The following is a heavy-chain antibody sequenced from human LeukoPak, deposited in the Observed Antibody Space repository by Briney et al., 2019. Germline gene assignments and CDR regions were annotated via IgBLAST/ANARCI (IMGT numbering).Heavy chain of an antibody. J-gene: IGHJ4*02. D-gene: IGHD3-22*01. CDR2: IYWDDDK. CDR1: GLSLSTSGVG. CDR3: AHLSGYYDHFDY. Sequence: SGPTLVNPTQTLTLTCTFSGLSLSTSGVGVGWIRQPPGKALEWLALIYWDDDKRYSPSLKSRLTITKDTSKNQVVLTTTNMDPVDTATYYCAHLSGYYDHFDYWGQGTLVTVPS. V-gene: IGHV2-5*02.